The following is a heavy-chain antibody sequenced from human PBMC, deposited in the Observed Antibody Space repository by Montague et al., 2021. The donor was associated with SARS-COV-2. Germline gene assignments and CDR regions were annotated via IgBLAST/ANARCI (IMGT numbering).Heavy chain of an antibody. CDR2: INHGGST. J-gene: IGHJ6*03. V-gene: IGHV4-34*01. CDR1: GTSFSGYY. D-gene: IGHD3-10*01. Sequence: SETLSLTCAVHGTSFSGYYWNWIRQPPGKGLEWIGEINHGGSTKYSPSLKSRLTISADTSKNQFSLKLTSVAAADTAVYYCARLRDGVVPSPRLGVGPYYSYYYMDVWGRGTTVTVSS. CDR3: ARLRDGVVPSPRLGVGPYYSYYYMDV.